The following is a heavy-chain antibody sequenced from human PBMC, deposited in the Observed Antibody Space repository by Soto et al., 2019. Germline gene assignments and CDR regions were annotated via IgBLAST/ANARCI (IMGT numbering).Heavy chain of an antibody. CDR1: GFTFSSYA. Sequence: PGGSLRLSCAASGFTFSSYAMHWVRQAPGKGLEWVAVISYDGSNKYYADSVKGRFTISRDNSKNTLYLQMNSLRAEDTAVYYCARDAPGVHCSGGSCYRAHLGYWGQGTLVTVSS. V-gene: IGHV3-30-3*01. CDR2: ISYDGSNK. CDR3: ARDAPGVHCSGGSCYRAHLGY. J-gene: IGHJ4*02. D-gene: IGHD2-15*01.